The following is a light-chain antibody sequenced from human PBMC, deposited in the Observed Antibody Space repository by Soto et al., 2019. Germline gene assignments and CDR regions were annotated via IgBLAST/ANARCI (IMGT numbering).Light chain of an antibody. V-gene: IGLV2-18*02. Sequence: QSALTQPPSVSGSPGQSVTISCTGTSSDIGYYNRVSWYQQSPDTAPKLILYEVSNRTSGVPDRFSGSKSGNTAALTISGLQAEDEAVFFCSSYSRSTTSVVFGGGTKVTV. CDR1: SSDIGYYNR. CDR2: EVS. J-gene: IGLJ2*01. CDR3: SSYSRSTTSVV.